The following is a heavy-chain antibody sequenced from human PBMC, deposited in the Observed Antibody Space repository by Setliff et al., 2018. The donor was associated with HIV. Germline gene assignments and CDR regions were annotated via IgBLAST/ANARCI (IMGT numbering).Heavy chain of an antibody. CDR3: ARYGGNSFWFDP. Sequence: PSETLSLTCVVSGYSISSGYYWGWIRQPPGTGLEWIGSFYHSTTYYNPSLKSRVTISVDMSKNQFSLKLISVTAADTAIYYCARYGGNSFWFDPWGQGTLVTVSS. J-gene: IGHJ5*02. CDR2: FYHSTT. D-gene: IGHD2-21*01. CDR1: GYSISSGYY. V-gene: IGHV4-38-2*01.